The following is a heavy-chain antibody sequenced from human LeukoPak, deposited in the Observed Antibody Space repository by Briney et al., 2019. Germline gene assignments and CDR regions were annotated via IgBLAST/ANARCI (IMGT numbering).Heavy chain of an antibody. D-gene: IGHD3-10*01. J-gene: IGHJ6*03. V-gene: IGHV3-11*01. Sequence: GGSLRLSCAASGFTFSDYYMSWIRQAPGEGLEWVSYISSSGSTIYYADSVKGRFTISRDNAKNSLYLQMNSLRAEDTAVYYCARSDMVRGAPNEGYYYYMDVWGKGTTVTISS. CDR2: ISSSGSTI. CDR3: ARSDMVRGAPNEGYYYYMDV. CDR1: GFTFSDYY.